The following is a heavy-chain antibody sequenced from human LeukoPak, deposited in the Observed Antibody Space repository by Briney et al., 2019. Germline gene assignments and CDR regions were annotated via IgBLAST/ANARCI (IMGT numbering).Heavy chain of an antibody. V-gene: IGHV3-48*03. D-gene: IGHD6-19*01. Sequence: GGCLRLSCAASGFTFSSYEMNWVRQAPGKGLEWVSYISSSGNTVYYADSVKGRFTISRDNAKNSLFLQMNTLRAEDTAVYYCARGAVAGRWYFDLWGRGTLVTVSS. CDR1: GFTFSSYE. CDR2: ISSSGNTV. J-gene: IGHJ2*01. CDR3: ARGAVAGRWYFDL.